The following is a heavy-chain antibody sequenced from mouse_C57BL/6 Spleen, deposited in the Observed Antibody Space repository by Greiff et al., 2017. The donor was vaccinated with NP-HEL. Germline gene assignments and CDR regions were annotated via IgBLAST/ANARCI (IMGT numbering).Heavy chain of an antibody. V-gene: IGHV5-4*01. CDR3: AREPYYSNSAWFAY. Sequence: EVQVVESGGGLVKPGGSLKLSCAASGFTFSSYAMSWVRQTPEKRLEWVATISDGGSYTYYPDNVKGRFTISRDNAKNNLYLQMSHLKSEDTAMYYCAREPYYSNSAWFAYWGQGTLVTVSA. D-gene: IGHD2-5*01. CDR2: ISDGGSYT. CDR1: GFTFSSYA. J-gene: IGHJ3*01.